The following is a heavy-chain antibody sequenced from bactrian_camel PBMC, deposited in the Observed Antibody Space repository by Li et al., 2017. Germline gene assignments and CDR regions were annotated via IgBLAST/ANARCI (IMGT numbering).Heavy chain of an antibody. CDR1: GYAGAYC. D-gene: IGHD6*01. V-gene: IGHV3S55*01. Sequence: QLVESGGVLVQPGGSLRLSCATSGYAGAYCMAWFRQAPGKERERVAFIDTDDKTSYADSVKGRFTISKELPGTSLILQMNSLKLEDTAMYYCSVSYTRCGTWSDFGYSVQGTQVTVS. CDR3: SVSYTRCGTWSDFGY. CDR2: IDTDDKT. J-gene: IGHJ6*01.